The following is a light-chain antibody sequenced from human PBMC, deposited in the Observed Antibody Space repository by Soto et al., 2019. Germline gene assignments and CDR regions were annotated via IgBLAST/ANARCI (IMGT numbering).Light chain of an antibody. CDR3: QQTYTLPRT. Sequence: SKYVNWYQQKPGKVPDLLIYTASTLYSGVPSRFSGRGSGTEFTLTISSLQPEDFATYYCQQTYTLPRTFAQGSKVDIX. CDR2: TAS. V-gene: IGKV1-39*01. J-gene: IGKJ1*01. CDR1: SKY.